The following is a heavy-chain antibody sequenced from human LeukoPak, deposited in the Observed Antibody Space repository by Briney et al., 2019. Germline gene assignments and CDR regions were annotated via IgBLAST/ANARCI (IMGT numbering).Heavy chain of an antibody. Sequence: SETLSLTCTVSGGSISSYYWSWIRQPAGNELDWIGRIYSTGSTNYNPSLKSRVTMSVDTSKNQFSLRLRSVTAADTAVYYCARQIASAGTAGFDFWGQGALVTVSS. J-gene: IGHJ4*02. V-gene: IGHV4-4*07. CDR3: ARQIASAGTAGFDF. CDR1: GGSISSYY. CDR2: IYSTGST. D-gene: IGHD6-13*01.